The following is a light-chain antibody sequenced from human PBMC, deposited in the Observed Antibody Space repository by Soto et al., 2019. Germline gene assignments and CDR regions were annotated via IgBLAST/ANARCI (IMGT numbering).Light chain of an antibody. Sequence: QSVLTQPPSASGTPGQRVTISCSGSSSNIESNYVYWYQQLPGSAPNLLIYRNDQRPSGVPDRFSGSKSGTSASLAISGLRSEDEAGYYCAAWDDSLSALVFGGGTKLTVL. CDR1: SSNIESNY. CDR3: AAWDDSLSALV. CDR2: RND. J-gene: IGLJ3*02. V-gene: IGLV1-47*01.